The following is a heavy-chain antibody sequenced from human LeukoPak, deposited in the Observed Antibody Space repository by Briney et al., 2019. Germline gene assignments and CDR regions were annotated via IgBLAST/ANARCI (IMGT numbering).Heavy chain of an antibody. Sequence: ASVKVSCKASGYTFSDYYMQGVRRAPGQGPEWMGWINANNGGTNYAQKFQGRVTMTRDTSISTAYMELSSLRSDDSAVYFCARDTALDYWGQGTLVNVSS. CDR2: INANNGGT. J-gene: IGHJ4*02. CDR1: GYTFSDYY. D-gene: IGHD5-18*01. CDR3: ARDTALDY. V-gene: IGHV1-2*02.